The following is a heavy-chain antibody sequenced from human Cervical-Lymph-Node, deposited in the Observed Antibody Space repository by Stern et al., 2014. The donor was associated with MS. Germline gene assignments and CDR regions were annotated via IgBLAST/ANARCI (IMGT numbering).Heavy chain of an antibody. CDR2: ISGHNGNT. CDR1: GYTFSTYG. CDR3: ARDPGGYFHGMDV. Sequence: VQLEESGAEVKKPGASVKVSCKTSGYTFSTYGIMWVRQAPGQGPEWMGWISGHNGNTNFAERFQGRLTMTTDTSTRTAYMELRSLRYDDTAVYFCARDPGGYFHGMDVWGQGTTVTVSS. J-gene: IGHJ6*02. V-gene: IGHV1-18*01. D-gene: IGHD3-10*01.